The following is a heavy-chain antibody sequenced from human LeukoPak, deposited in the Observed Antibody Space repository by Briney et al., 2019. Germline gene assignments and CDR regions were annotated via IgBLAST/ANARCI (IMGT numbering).Heavy chain of an antibody. J-gene: IGHJ4*02. CDR1: GFTFSSYW. CDR2: MNNDGSTT. CDR3: ARAYYYDSSSYGSGRYYFDY. V-gene: IGHV3-74*01. Sequence: PGGSLRLSCAASGFTFSSYWMRWVRHSPGKGLVWVSRMNNDGSTTTYADSVKGRFTIFRDNAKNTLYLQMNSLRAEDTAVYYCARAYYYDSSSYGSGRYYFDYWGQGTLVTVSS. D-gene: IGHD3-22*01.